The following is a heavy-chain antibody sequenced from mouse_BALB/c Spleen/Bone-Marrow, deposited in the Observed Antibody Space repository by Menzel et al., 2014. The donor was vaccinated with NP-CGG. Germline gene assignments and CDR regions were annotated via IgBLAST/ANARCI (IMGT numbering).Heavy chain of an antibody. D-gene: IGHD3-1*01. V-gene: IGHV1-5*01. CDR3: TTLARNNFDY. CDR1: GYTFSNYW. CDR2: IHPGNSDT. J-gene: IGHJ2*01. Sequence: EVQLQQSGTVLARPGAAVKMSCKASGYTFSNYWMHWIKQRPGQGLEWIGTIHPGNSDTTYNQKFKGKAKLTAVTSTSTAYMELSSLTNEDSAVYYCTTLARNNFDYWGQSTTLTVSS.